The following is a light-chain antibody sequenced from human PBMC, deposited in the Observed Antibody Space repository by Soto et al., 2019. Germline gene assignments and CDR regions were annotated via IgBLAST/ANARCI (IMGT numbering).Light chain of an antibody. Sequence: DIQMTQSPSTLSASVGDRVTITCRASQNISPWLAWYQQKPGKAPKILIYKASSLESGVPSRFSGSDSGTEFTITINSLQPDDFATYYCQQYKTYSRTFGQGTKLEIK. V-gene: IGKV1-5*03. J-gene: IGKJ2*01. CDR2: KAS. CDR1: QNISPW. CDR3: QQYKTYSRT.